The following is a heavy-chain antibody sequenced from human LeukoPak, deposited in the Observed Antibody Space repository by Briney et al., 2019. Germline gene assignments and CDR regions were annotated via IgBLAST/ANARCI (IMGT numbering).Heavy chain of an antibody. CDR2: INSDGSST. CDR3: ARGKIAVAGTFDY. Sequence: GGSLRLSCAASGFTFSSSWMHWVRQAPEKGLVWVSRINSDGSSTSYADSVKGRFTISRDNSKNTLYLQMNSLRAEDTAVYYCARGKIAVAGTFDYWGQGTLVTVSS. D-gene: IGHD6-19*01. CDR1: GFTFSSSW. V-gene: IGHV3-74*01. J-gene: IGHJ4*02.